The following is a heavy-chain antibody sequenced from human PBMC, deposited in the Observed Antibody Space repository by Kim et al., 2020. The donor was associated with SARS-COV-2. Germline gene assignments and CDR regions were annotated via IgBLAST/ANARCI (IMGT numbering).Heavy chain of an antibody. CDR3: SRGRLSASDGGLSFSYMDV. J-gene: IGHJ6*03. D-gene: IGHD3-16*01. Sequence: GGSLRLSCSGSGFFFGYYTMNWVRQAPGKGLEWVSSISSDSTSINYADSVKGRFTISRDNSKNSLYLQMTSLRVEDTAVYYCSRGRLSASDGGLSFSYMDVGGGGATVTIS. CDR1: GFFFGYYT. V-gene: IGHV3-21*01. CDR2: ISSDSTSI.